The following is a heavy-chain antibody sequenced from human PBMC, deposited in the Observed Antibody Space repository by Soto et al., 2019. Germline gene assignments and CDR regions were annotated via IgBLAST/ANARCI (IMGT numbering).Heavy chain of an antibody. V-gene: IGHV4-59*01. Sequence: SETLSLTCTVSGGSISSYYWSWIRQPPGKGLEWIGYIYYSGSTNYNPSLKSRVTISVDTSKNQFSLKLSSVTAADTAVYYCARDSSSSGWNWFDPWGQGTLVTVSS. CDR3: ARDSSSSGWNWFDP. J-gene: IGHJ5*02. CDR1: GGSISSYY. CDR2: IYYSGST. D-gene: IGHD6-19*01.